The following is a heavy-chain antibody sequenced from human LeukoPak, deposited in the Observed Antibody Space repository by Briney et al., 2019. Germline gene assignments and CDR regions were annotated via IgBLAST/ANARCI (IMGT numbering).Heavy chain of an antibody. CDR2: IYYSGST. V-gene: IGHV4-39*01. CDR3: ARHEMGSGWYSGIPRDFDY. J-gene: IGHJ4*02. D-gene: IGHD6-19*01. Sequence: NPSETLSLTCTVSGGSISSSSYYWGWIRQPPGKGPEWIGSIYYSGSTYYNPSLKSRVTISVDTSKNQFSLKLSSVTAADTAVYYCARHEMGSGWYSGIPRDFDYWGQGTLVTVSS. CDR1: GGSISSSSYY.